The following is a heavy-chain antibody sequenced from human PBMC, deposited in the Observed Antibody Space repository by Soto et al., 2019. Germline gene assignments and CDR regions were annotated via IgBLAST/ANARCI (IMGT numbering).Heavy chain of an antibody. CDR1: GFTFSDYY. Sequence: PGGSLRLSCAASGFTFSDYYMSWIRQAPGKGLEWVSYISSSGSTIYYADSEKGRFTISRDNAKNSLYLQMNSLRAEDTAVYYCARDDSTNGVYFIDYWGQGTLVTVSS. V-gene: IGHV3-11*01. J-gene: IGHJ4*02. CDR2: ISSSGSTI. CDR3: ARDDSTNGVYFIDY. D-gene: IGHD2-8*01.